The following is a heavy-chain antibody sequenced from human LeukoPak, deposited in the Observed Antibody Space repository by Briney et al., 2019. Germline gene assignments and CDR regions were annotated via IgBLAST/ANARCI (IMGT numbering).Heavy chain of an antibody. V-gene: IGHV3-48*01. J-gene: IGHJ4*02. CDR2: TSSGGVTI. CDR3: ARRPKAYYYDSSGYPG. Sequence: GGSLRLSCAVSGFTFNNYGMNWVRQAPGKGLEWVAYTSSGGVTIYYADSVKGRFTISRDNARNSLYLQMNTLRAEDTAVYYCARRPKAYYYDSSGYPGWGQGTLVTVSS. CDR1: GFTFNNYG. D-gene: IGHD3-22*01.